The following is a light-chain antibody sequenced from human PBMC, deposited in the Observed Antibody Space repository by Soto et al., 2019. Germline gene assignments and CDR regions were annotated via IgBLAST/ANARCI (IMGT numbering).Light chain of an antibody. CDR2: DAS. V-gene: IGKV3-20*01. CDR1: QSVSSSY. Sequence: EFVLTQSPGTLSLSPGERATLSCRASQSVSSSYLAWYQQKPGQAPRLLIYDASNRATGIPDRFSGSGSGTDFTLTISRLEPEDFAVYYCQQYGRTPWTFGQGTKVDI. CDR3: QQYGRTPWT. J-gene: IGKJ1*01.